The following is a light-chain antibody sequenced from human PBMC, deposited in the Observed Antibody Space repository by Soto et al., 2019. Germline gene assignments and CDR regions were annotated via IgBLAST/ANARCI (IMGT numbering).Light chain of an antibody. Sequence: QSVLTQPRSVSGSPGQSVTISCTGTSSDVGGYNYVSWYQQHPGKAPKLMIYDVSKRPSGVPDRFSGSKSGNTASLTISGLQAEDEADYYCCSYAGSYTDVFGTGTKATV. CDR2: DVS. J-gene: IGLJ1*01. CDR1: SSDVGGYNY. CDR3: CSYAGSYTDV. V-gene: IGLV2-11*01.